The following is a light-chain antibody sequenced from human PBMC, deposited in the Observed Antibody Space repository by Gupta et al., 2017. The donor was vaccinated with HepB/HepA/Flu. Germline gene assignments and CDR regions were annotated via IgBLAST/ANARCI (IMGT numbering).Light chain of an antibody. V-gene: IGLV1-51*01. Sequence: QSVLTQPPSVSAAPVQKVTISCSGSSSNIGNNYVSWYQQLPGTAPKLLIYDNNKRPSGIPDRFSGSKSGTSATLAITGLHTGDEADYYCGTWDSSLSAVVFGGGTKLTVL. CDR2: DNN. CDR3: GTWDSSLSAVV. J-gene: IGLJ2*01. CDR1: SSNIGNNY.